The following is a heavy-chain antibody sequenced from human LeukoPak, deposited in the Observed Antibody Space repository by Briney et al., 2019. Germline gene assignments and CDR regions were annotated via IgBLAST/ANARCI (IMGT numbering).Heavy chain of an antibody. CDR3: ARPPSGSHSSVGHPSAFDI. CDR1: GFTFSSYS. V-gene: IGHV3-48*01. Sequence: GGSLRLSCAASGFTFSSYSMNWVRQAPGKGLEWVSYISSSSSTIYYADSVKGRFTISRDNAKDSLYLQMNSLRAEDTAVYYCARPPSGSHSSVGHPSAFDIWGQGTMVTVSS. J-gene: IGHJ3*02. CDR2: ISSSSSTI. D-gene: IGHD1-26*01.